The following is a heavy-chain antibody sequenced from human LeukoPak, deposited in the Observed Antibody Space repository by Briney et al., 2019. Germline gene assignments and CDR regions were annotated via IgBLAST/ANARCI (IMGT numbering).Heavy chain of an antibody. J-gene: IGHJ3*02. Sequence: SQTLSLTCTVSGGSISSGGYYWSWIRQHPGKGLEWIGYIYYSGSTYYNPSLKSRVTMSVDTSKNQFSLKLSSVTAADTAVYYCARDRTSQRKDAFDIWGQGTMVTVSS. CDR3: ARDRTSQRKDAFDI. V-gene: IGHV4-31*03. CDR1: GGSISSGGYY. CDR2: IYYSGST.